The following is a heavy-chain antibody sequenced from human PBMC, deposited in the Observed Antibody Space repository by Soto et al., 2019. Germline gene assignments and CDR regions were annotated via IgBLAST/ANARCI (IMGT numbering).Heavy chain of an antibody. CDR3: GRERQPLSSLGYYFDS. J-gene: IGHJ4*02. CDR1: GGTFSSYA. V-gene: IGHV1-69*13. CDR2: IIPIFGTA. Sequence: GASVKVSCEASGGTFSSYAISWVRQAPGQGLEWMGGIIPIFGTANYAQKFQGRVTITADESTSTTYMELSSLRSEDTAVYYCGRERQPLSSLGYYFDSWGQGTLVTVSS. D-gene: IGHD2-2*01.